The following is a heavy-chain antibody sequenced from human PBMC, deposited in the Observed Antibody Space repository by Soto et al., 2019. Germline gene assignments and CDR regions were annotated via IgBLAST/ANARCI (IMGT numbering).Heavy chain of an antibody. J-gene: IGHJ4*02. V-gene: IGHV4-34*01. CDR1: GGSFSGYY. CDR2: INHSGST. D-gene: IGHD6-13*01. CDR3: ATTGIAAAGTGGDY. Sequence: SETLSLTCAVYGGSFSGYYWSWIRQPPGKGLEWIGEINHSGSTNYNPSLKSRVTISVDTSKNQFSLKLSSVTAADTAVYYCATTGIAAAGTGGDYWGQGTLVTVSS.